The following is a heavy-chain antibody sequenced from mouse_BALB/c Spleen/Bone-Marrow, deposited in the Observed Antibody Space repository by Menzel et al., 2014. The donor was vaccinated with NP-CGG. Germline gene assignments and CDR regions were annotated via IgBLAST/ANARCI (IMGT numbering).Heavy chain of an antibody. CDR1: GFDFSRYW. CDR3: ARRYFYGRFAY. J-gene: IGHJ3*01. V-gene: IGHV4-1*02. CDR2: INPDSSTI. D-gene: IGHD1-1*01. Sequence: VQLQQSGGGLVQPGGSLKLSCAASGFDFSRYWMSWVRQAPGKGLEWIGEINPDSSTINYTPSLKDKFIISRDNAKKTLYLQMSKVRSEDTALYYCARRYFYGRFAYWGQGTLVTVSA.